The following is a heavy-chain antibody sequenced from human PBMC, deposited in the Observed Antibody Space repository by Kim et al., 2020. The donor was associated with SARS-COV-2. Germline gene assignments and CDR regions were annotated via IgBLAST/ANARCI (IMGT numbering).Heavy chain of an antibody. Sequence: SETLSLTCAVSGGSISSGGYSWSWIRQPPGKGLEWIGYIYHSGSTYYNPSLKSRVTISVDRSKNQFSLKLSSVTAADTAVYYCARDRYLGYSSSWYVPGWFDPWGQGTLVTVSS. D-gene: IGHD6-13*01. J-gene: IGHJ5*02. CDR2: IYHSGST. CDR1: GGSISSGGYS. V-gene: IGHV4-30-2*01. CDR3: ARDRYLGYSSSWYVPGWFDP.